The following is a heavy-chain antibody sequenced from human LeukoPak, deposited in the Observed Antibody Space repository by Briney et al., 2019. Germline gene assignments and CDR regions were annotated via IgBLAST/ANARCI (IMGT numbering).Heavy chain of an antibody. V-gene: IGHV3-23*01. CDR2: ISGSGGST. D-gene: IGHD6-13*01. CDR3: ATLSRYSSSWYYFDY. CDR1: GFTFSSYA. J-gene: IGHJ4*02. Sequence: GGSLRLSCAASGFTFSSYAMSWVRQAPGKGLEWVSAISGSGGSTYYADSVKGRFTISRDNSKNTLYLQMNSLRAEGTAVYYCATLSRYSSSWYYFDYWGQGTLVTVSS.